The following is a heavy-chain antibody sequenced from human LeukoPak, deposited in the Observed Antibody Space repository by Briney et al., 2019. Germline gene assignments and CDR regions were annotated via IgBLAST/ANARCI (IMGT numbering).Heavy chain of an antibody. Sequence: GASVKVSCKASGGTFSSYAISWVRQAPGQGLEWMGGIIPIFGTANYAQKFQGRVTITADESTSTAYMELSSLRSEDTAVYYCARGRGVVPAAMALYYYYGMDVWGQGPTVTVSS. J-gene: IGHJ6*02. CDR1: GGTFSSYA. CDR3: ARGRGVVPAAMALYYYYGMDV. D-gene: IGHD2-2*01. V-gene: IGHV1-69*13. CDR2: IIPIFGTA.